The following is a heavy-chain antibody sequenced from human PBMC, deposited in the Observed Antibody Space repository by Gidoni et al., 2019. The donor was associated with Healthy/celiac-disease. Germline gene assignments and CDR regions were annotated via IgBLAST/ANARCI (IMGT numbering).Heavy chain of an antibody. CDR3: ARENPRVYALDY. J-gene: IGHJ4*02. Sequence: APGQGLEWMGGIIPIFGTANYAQKFQGRVTITADESTSTAYMELSSLRSEDTAVYYCARENPRVYALDYWGQGTLVTVSS. D-gene: IGHD4-17*01. CDR2: IIPIFGTA. V-gene: IGHV1-69*01.